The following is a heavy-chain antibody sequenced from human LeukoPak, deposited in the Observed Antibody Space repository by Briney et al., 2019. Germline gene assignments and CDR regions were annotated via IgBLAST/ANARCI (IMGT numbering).Heavy chain of an antibody. CDR3: ARHPGLLDCGGDCYFPPFLDY. CDR1: GYSFTNYW. V-gene: IGHV5-51*01. Sequence: PGESLKISCKGSGYSFTNYWIGWVRQMPGKGLEWLGVIYPGDSDTRYSPSFQGQVTISADKSISTAYLQWSSLKASDTAMYYCARHPGLLDCGGDCYFPPFLDYWGQGTLVTVSS. D-gene: IGHD2-21*01. J-gene: IGHJ4*02. CDR2: IYPGDSDT.